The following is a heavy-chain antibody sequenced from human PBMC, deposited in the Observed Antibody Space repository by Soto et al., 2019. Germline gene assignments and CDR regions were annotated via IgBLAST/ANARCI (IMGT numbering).Heavy chain of an antibody. CDR2: ISPYTGNT. CDR1: GYIFVNYG. V-gene: IGHV1-18*01. D-gene: IGHD3-16*01. Sequence: QVQLVQSGDEVKKPGASVKVSCKASGYIFVNYGIAWVRQAPGQGLEWMGWISPYTGNTHSATKVQGRLTMTTDTYTSTAYLELGSLTSDATAVYYCVMVDNYVTPTPQDVWGQGTTVTVSS. J-gene: IGHJ6*02. CDR3: VMVDNYVTPTPQDV.